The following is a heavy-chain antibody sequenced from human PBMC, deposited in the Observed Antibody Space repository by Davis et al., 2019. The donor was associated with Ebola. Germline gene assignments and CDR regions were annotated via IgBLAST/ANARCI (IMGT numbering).Heavy chain of an antibody. D-gene: IGHD3-16*02. CDR1: GFTFSNAW. CDR2: IKSKTDGGTT. CDR3: TTDYYDYIWGSYRYTDY. Sequence: GESLKISCAASGFTFSNAWMSWVRQAPGKGLEWVGRIKSKTDGGTTDYAAPVKGRFTISRDDSKNTLYLQMNSLKTEDTAVYYCTTDYYDYIWGSYRYTDYWGQGTLVTVSS. J-gene: IGHJ4*02. V-gene: IGHV3-15*01.